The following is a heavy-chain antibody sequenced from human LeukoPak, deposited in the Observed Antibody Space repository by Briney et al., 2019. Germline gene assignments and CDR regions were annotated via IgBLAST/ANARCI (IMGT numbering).Heavy chain of an antibody. V-gene: IGHV4-59*01. D-gene: IGHD2-21*01. J-gene: IGHJ6*03. CDR1: GGSISSYY. CDR2: IYYSGST. Sequence: SETLSLTCTVSGGSISSYYWSWIRQPPGKGLEWIGYIYYSGSTNYNPSLKSRVTISVDTSKNQSSLKLSSVTAADTAVYYCARGDGYYYYYMDVWGKGTTVTVSS. CDR3: ARGDGYYYYYMDV.